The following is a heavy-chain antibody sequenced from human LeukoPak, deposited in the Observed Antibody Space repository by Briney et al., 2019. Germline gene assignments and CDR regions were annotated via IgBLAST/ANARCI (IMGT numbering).Heavy chain of an antibody. CDR3: ARGSANDFWSGYPISRVGAFDI. CDR1: GGSISSYY. V-gene: IGHV4-59*08. J-gene: IGHJ3*02. CDR2: IYYSGST. Sequence: PETLSLTCTVSGGSISSYYWSWIRQPPGKGLEWIGYIYYSGSTNYNPSLKSRVTISVDTSKNQLSLKLSSVTAADTAVYYCARGSANDFWSGYPISRVGAFDIWGQGTMVTVSS. D-gene: IGHD3-3*01.